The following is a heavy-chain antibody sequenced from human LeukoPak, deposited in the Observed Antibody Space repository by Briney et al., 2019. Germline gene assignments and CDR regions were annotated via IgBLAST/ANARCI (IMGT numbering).Heavy chain of an antibody. CDR1: GFTFNTYS. J-gene: IGHJ4*02. CDR3: ARDGRTRYFDWLFDF. CDR2: ISSRSSYYI. V-gene: IGHV3-21*04. D-gene: IGHD3-9*01. Sequence: PGGSLRLSCAASGFTFNTYSMNWVRQAPGKGLEWVSSISSRSSYYIYYADSVKGRFTISRDNSKNTLHLEMNSLRAEDTAVYYCARDGRTRYFDWLFDFRGQGTLVTVSS.